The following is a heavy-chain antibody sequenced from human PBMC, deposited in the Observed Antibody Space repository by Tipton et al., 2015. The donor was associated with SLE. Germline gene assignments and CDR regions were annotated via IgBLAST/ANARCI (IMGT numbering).Heavy chain of an antibody. CDR2: IHYYGTS. CDR3: AGLDDYSNYDPSYYFDY. Sequence: TLSLTCTVSGASISSGDSYWTWIRQHPQKGLEWIGYIHYYGTSYYNPSLSSRVSLLIDTSRSQFSLRLSSVTAADTAVYYCAGLDDYSNYDPSYYFDYWGQGTLVTVSS. J-gene: IGHJ4*02. V-gene: IGHV4-31*03. CDR1: GASISSGDSY. D-gene: IGHD4-11*01.